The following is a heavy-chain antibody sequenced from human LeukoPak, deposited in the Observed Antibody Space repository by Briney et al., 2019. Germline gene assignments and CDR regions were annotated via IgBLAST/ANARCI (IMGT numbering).Heavy chain of an antibody. CDR3: ARLSPSGYSSNWAWFDP. CDR2: IYYSGST. J-gene: IGHJ5*02. CDR1: GASISSYY. D-gene: IGHD6-13*01. V-gene: IGHV4-59*08. Sequence: SEALSLTCIVSGASISSYYWSWIRQPPGKGLEWIGYIYYSGSTNCNPSLKSRVTISVDTSKNQFSLKLSSVTAADTVVYYCARLSPSGYSSNWAWFDPWGQGTLVTVSS.